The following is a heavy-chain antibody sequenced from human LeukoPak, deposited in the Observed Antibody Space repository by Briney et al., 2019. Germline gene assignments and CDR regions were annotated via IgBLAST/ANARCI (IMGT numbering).Heavy chain of an antibody. CDR2: FDPEDGET. Sequence: ASVKVSCKVSGYTLTELPMHLVRQAPGKGLEWMGGFDPEDGETIYAQKFQGRVTMTEDTSTNTAYMELSSLRSEGTAVYYCATPGYDILTGFYHFAYWGQGTLVTVSS. D-gene: IGHD3-9*01. V-gene: IGHV1-24*01. J-gene: IGHJ4*02. CDR1: GYTLTELP. CDR3: ATPGYDILTGFYHFAY.